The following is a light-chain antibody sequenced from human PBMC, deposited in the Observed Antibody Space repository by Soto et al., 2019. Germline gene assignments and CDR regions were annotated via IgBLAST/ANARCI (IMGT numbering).Light chain of an antibody. V-gene: IGLV2-8*01. CDR1: SSDVGGYNY. CDR3: SSYAGSLYV. J-gene: IGLJ1*01. Sequence: QSALTQPPSASGSPGQSVTISCTGTSSDVGGYNYVSWYQQHPGKAPKLMIYEVNKRPSGVPDRFSGSKSGNTASLTVSGLQAEDEADYYCSSYAGSLYVFGTGTQLTVL. CDR2: EVN.